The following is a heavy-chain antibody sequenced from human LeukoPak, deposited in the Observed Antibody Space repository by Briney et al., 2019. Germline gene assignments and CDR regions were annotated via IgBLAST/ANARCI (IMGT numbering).Heavy chain of an antibody. J-gene: IGHJ4*02. CDR2: IIPIFDTA. Sequence: SVKVSCKASGGTFNTYAFSWVRQAPGQGLEWMGAIIPIFDTANYAQKFQGRVTITTDESTSTAYMELSSLRSEDTAVYYCARGPSTAVYSGSYYFDYWGQGTLVTVSS. D-gene: IGHD1-26*01. CDR3: ARGPSTAVYSGSYYFDY. V-gene: IGHV1-69*05. CDR1: GGTFNTYA.